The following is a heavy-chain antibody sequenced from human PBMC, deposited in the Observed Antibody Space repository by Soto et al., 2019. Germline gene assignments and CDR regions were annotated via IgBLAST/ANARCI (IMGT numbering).Heavy chain of an antibody. J-gene: IGHJ4*02. CDR1: GGSISSSSYY. CDR3: ARQDGRYSNELEPKDY. Sequence: SETLSLTCTVSGGSISSSSYYWGWIRQPPGKGLEWIGSIYYSGSTYYNPSLKSRVTISVDTSKNQFSLKLSSVTAADTAVYYCARQDGRYSNELEPKDYWGQGTLVTVSS. V-gene: IGHV4-39*01. D-gene: IGHD4-4*01. CDR2: IYYSGST.